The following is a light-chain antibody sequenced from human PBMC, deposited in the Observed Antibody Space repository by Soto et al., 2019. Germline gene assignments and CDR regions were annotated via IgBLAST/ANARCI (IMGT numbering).Light chain of an antibody. CDR3: QQYGGSPRGT. Sequence: EVVLTQSPGTLSLSPGERATLSCKASQSISSSYLAWYQQKPGQAPRLLIYGASTRATGIPDTFSGSGSGTDFTLTISRLEPEDFAVYYCQQYGGSPRGTFGQGTRLEIK. CDR1: QSISSSY. J-gene: IGKJ2*01. CDR2: GAS. V-gene: IGKV3-20*01.